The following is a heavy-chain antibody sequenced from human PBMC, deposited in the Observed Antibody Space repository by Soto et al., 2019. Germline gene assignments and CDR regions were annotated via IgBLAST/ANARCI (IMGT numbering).Heavy chain of an antibody. CDR2: IYYSGST. J-gene: IGHJ5*02. CDR1: GGSISNYY. D-gene: IGHD3-9*01. V-gene: IGHV4-59*08. CDR3: VRYYDILTGYYAGPWSERVKGAFVP. Sequence: LSLTCTVSGGSISNYYWSWIRQSPEKGLEWSGYIYYSGSTNYNPSLKSRVTISVDTSKNQFSLKLSSVTAADTAVDYCVRYYDILTGYYAGPWSERVKGAFVPWGQGTLVTVSS.